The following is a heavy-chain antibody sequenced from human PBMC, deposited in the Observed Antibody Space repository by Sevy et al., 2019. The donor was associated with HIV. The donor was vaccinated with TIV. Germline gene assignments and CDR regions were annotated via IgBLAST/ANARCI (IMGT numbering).Heavy chain of an antibody. J-gene: IGHJ4*02. V-gene: IGHV3-30*18. D-gene: IGHD6-13*01. Sequence: GGSLRLSCAASRFTFSGYAMHWVRQAPGQGLKWVAAISYVGSIKYYADSVKGRFTISRDNSKNTLYLQMNSLRAEDTAVYYCAKDPGYSSDWYALAFYFDYWGQGTLVTVSS. CDR2: ISYVGSIK. CDR3: AKDPGYSSDWYALAFYFDY. CDR1: RFTFSGYA.